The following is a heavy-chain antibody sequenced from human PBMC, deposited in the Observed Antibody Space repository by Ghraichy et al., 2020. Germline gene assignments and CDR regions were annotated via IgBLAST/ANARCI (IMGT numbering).Heavy chain of an antibody. Sequence: ASVKVSCKASGYTFTSYGISWVRQAPGQGLEWMGWISAYNGKTNYAQKIQGRVTMTTDTSTSTAYMELRSLRSDDTAVYYCARVMWFGDQDDYWGQGTLVTVSS. D-gene: IGHD3-10*01. CDR3: ARVMWFGDQDDY. V-gene: IGHV1-18*01. CDR1: GYTFTSYG. J-gene: IGHJ4*02. CDR2: ISAYNGKT.